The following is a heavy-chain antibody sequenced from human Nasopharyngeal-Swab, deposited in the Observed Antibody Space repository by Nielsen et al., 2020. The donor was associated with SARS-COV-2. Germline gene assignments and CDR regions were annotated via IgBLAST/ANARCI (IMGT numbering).Heavy chain of an antibody. Sequence: ASVKVSCKASGYTFTSYDINWVRQATGQGLEWMGWMNPNSGNTGYAQKFQGRVTMTRNTSISTAYMELSSLRSEDTAVYYCARAPGWVVVVVAAISVAGMDVWGQGTTVTVSS. CDR1: GYTFTSYD. CDR3: ARAPGWVVVVVAAISVAGMDV. D-gene: IGHD2-15*01. J-gene: IGHJ6*02. CDR2: MNPNSGNT. V-gene: IGHV1-8*01.